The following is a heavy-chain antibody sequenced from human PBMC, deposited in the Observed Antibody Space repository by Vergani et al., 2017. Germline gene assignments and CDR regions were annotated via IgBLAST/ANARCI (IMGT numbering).Heavy chain of an antibody. V-gene: IGHV3-33*01. D-gene: IGHD1-1*01. CDR3: ATKSCGTPGCQIGYFRE. CDR1: GFTFNQYG. J-gene: IGHJ1*01. CDR2: TWYDGNNK. Sequence: QVQLVESGGGVVQPGRSLRLSCAASGFTFNQYGMHWVRQAPGKVLEWVAVTWYDGNNKQYADSVKGRFTISRDNSKSTMYLQMNSLRDEDTGVYYCATKSCGTPGCQIGYFREWGQGTLVTVSS.